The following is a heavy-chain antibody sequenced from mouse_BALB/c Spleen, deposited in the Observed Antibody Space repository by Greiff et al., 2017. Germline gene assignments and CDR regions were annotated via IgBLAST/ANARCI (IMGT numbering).Heavy chain of an antibody. D-gene: IGHD2-4*01. CDR3: ARQDYDYGADYYYAMDY. J-gene: IGHJ4*01. Sequence: EVQGVESGGDLVKPGGSLKLSCAASGFTFSSYGMSWVRQTPDKRLEWVATISSGGSYTYYPDSVKGRFTISRDNAKNTLYLQMSSLKSEDTAMYYCARQDYDYGADYYYAMDYWGQGTSVTVSS. CDR1: GFTFSSYG. V-gene: IGHV5-6*01. CDR2: ISSGGSYT.